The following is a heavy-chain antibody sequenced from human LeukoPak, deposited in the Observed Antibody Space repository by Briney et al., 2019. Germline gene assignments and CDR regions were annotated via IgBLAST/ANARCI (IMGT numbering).Heavy chain of an antibody. CDR3: ARCGSYCLDY. J-gene: IGHJ4*02. Sequence: PSETLSLTCTVSGGSISSCYWSWIRQPPGKGLEWIGYIYYSGSTNYNPSLKSRVTISVDKSKNQFSLTLTSVTAADTAVYYCARCGSYCLDYWGQGILVTVSS. CDR1: GGSISSCY. V-gene: IGHV4-59*12. CDR2: IYYSGST. D-gene: IGHD1-26*01.